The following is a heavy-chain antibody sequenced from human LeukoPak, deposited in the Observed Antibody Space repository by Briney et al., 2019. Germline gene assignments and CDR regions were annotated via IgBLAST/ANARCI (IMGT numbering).Heavy chain of an antibody. CDR2: IYYSGST. D-gene: IGHD2-21*02. CDR3: ASGYCGGACQLGGVDM. CDR1: GGSISSYY. V-gene: IGHV4-59*01. Sequence: SETLSLTCTVSGGSISSYYWSWIRQPPGKGLEWIGYIYYSGSTNYNPSLKSRVTISLDTSGNQFSLKLSSVTAADAAVYYCASGYCGGACQLGGVDMWGQGTMVTVSS. J-gene: IGHJ3*02.